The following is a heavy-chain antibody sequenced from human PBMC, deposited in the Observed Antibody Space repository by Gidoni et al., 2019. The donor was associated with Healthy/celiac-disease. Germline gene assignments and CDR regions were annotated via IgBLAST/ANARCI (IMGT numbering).Heavy chain of an antibody. Sequence: EVQLVESGGGLVQPGGSLSLSCAASVFPFSSYSMNWVRQAPGKGLEWVSYISSSSSTIYYADSVKGRFTISRDNAKNSLYLQMNSLGDEDTAVYYCARVPRSRGGMDVWGQGTTVTVSS. D-gene: IGHD1-26*01. CDR3: ARVPRSRGGMDV. V-gene: IGHV3-48*02. CDR1: VFPFSSYS. J-gene: IGHJ6*02. CDR2: ISSSSSTI.